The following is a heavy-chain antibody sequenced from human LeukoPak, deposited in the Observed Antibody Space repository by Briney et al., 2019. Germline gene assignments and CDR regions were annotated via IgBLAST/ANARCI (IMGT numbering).Heavy chain of an antibody. Sequence: SETLSLTCTVSGGSISSSSYYWGWIRQPPGKGLEWIGSIYYSGSTYYNPSLKSRVTISVDTSKNQFSLKLSSVTAADTAVYYCARPGGTDYYYYYMDVWGKGTTVTVSS. D-gene: IGHD1-1*01. CDR1: GGSISSSSYY. J-gene: IGHJ6*03. V-gene: IGHV4-39*01. CDR2: IYYSGST. CDR3: ARPGGTDYYYYYMDV.